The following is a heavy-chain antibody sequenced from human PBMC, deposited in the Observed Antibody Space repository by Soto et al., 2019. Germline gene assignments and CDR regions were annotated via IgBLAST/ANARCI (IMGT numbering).Heavy chain of an antibody. D-gene: IGHD3-22*01. CDR2: IWYDGSNK. J-gene: IGHJ4*02. CDR3: ARDLITYGLDYFDY. V-gene: IGHV3-33*01. Sequence: QVQLVESGGGVVQPGRSLRLSCAASGFTFSSYGMHWVRQAPGKGLEWVAVIWYDGSNKYYADSVKGRFTISRDNSKNTLYLQMNSLRAEHTAVYYCARDLITYGLDYFDYWGQGTLVTVSS. CDR1: GFTFSSYG.